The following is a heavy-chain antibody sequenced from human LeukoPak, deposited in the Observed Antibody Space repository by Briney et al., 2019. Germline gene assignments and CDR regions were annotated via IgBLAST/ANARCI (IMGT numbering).Heavy chain of an antibody. CDR1: GFTFSSYW. Sequence: GGSLRLSCAASGFTFSSYWMHWVRQAPGEGLLWVSRINSDGSSTSYADSVKGRFTISRDNAKNTLYLQMNSLRAEDTAVYYCASGYRYFDYWGQGTLVTVSS. CDR2: INSDGSST. D-gene: IGHD2-2*03. J-gene: IGHJ4*02. V-gene: IGHV3-74*01. CDR3: ASGYRYFDY.